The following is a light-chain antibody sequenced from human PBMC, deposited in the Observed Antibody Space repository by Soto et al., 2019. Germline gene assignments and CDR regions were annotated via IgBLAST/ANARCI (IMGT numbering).Light chain of an antibody. CDR2: AAS. J-gene: IGKJ1*01. CDR1: QSISSY. V-gene: IGKV1-17*01. Sequence: DIQMTQSPSSLSASVVDRVTITFRASQSISSYLNWYQQKPGKAPKLLIYAASSLQSGVPSRFSGSGSGTEFTLTISSLQPEDFATYYCLQHNSYPRTFGQGTKVDIK. CDR3: LQHNSYPRT.